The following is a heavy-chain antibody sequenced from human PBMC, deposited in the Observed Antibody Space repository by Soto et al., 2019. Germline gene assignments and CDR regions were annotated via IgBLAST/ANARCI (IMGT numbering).Heavy chain of an antibody. CDR1: GGTFSSYA. D-gene: IGHD4-4*01. CDR2: IIPIFGTA. J-gene: IGHJ6*02. V-gene: IGHV1-69*12. Sequence: QVQLVQSGAEVKKPGSSVKVSCKASGGTFSSYAISWVRQAPGQGLEWMGGIIPIFGTANYAQKFQGRVTITADEATGPGYMELSSLRSEDTAVYYCASTVSRYYYYGMDVWGQGTTVTVAS. CDR3: ASTVSRYYYYGMDV.